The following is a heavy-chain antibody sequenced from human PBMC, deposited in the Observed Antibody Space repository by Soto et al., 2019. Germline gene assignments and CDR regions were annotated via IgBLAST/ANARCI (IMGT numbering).Heavy chain of an antibody. CDR3: AGDSGYSGYGSLKRGHFDY. V-gene: IGHV1-69*01. CDR2: IIPIFGTA. D-gene: IGHD5-12*01. CDR1: GGTFSSYA. Sequence: QVQLVQSGAEVKKPGSSVKVSCKASGGTFSSYAISWVRQAPGQGLEWMGGIIPIFGTANYAQKFQGRVTITAAESTSTAYMELSSLRSEDTAVYYCAGDSGYSGYGSLKRGHFDYGGQATLVTVSS. J-gene: IGHJ4*02.